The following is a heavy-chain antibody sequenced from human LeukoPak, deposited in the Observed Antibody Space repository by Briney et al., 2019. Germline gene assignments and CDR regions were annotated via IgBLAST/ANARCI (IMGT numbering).Heavy chain of an antibody. D-gene: IGHD3-22*01. CDR3: ARYYYDRSGYYTFFDY. V-gene: IGHV1-18*01. CDR2: ISAYNGNI. CDR1: GYTFNSYG. J-gene: IGHJ4*02. Sequence: ASVKVSCKASGYTFNSYGFSWVRQAPGQGLEWMGWISAYNGNINYAQKFQGRVTMTTDTSTSTAYMELRSLRSDDTAMYYCARYYYDRSGYYTFFDYWGQGTLVTVSS.